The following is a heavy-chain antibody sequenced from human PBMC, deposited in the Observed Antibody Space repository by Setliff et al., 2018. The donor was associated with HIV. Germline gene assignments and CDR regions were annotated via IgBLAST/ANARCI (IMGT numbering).Heavy chain of an antibody. J-gene: IGHJ6*03. V-gene: IGHV4-61*09. CDR1: GDSISSGSYF. CDR2: ISTTGST. Sequence: TLSLTCTVSGDSISSGSYFWIWIRQPAGKGLEWIGHISTTGSTNYNPSLKSRVTISVDTSKNQFSLKLSSVTAADTAVYYCARDGPLEGSYRYYYYYMDVWGKGTTVTSP. CDR3: ARDGPLEGSYRYYYYYMDV. D-gene: IGHD3-10*01.